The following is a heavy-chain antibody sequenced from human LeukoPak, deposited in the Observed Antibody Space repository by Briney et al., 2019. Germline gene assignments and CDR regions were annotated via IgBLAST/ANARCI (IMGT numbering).Heavy chain of an antibody. V-gene: IGHV1-69*13. D-gene: IGHD2-8*01. CDR3: ARNMGNGAFDI. CDR2: IIPILGTA. CDR1: GGTFSSYA. J-gene: IGHJ3*02. Sequence: SVKVSCKASGGTFSSYAISWVRQAPGQGLEWMGGIIPILGTANYAQKFQGRVTITADESTSTAYMELRSLRSDDTAVYYCARNMGNGAFDIWGQGTMVTVSS.